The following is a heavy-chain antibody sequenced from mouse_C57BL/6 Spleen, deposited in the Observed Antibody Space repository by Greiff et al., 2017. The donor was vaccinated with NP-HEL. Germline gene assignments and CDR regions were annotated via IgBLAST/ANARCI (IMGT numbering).Heavy chain of an antibody. CDR1: GYTFTDYE. D-gene: IGHD2-12*01. CDR3: TRRDYKGFAY. Sequence: QVQLKQSGAELVRPGASVTLSCKASGYTFTDYEMHWVKQTPVHGLEWIGAIDPETGGTAYNQKFKGKAILTADKSSSTAYMELRSLTSEDSAVYYCTRRDYKGFAYWGQGTLVTVSA. V-gene: IGHV1-15*01. J-gene: IGHJ3*01. CDR2: IDPETGGT.